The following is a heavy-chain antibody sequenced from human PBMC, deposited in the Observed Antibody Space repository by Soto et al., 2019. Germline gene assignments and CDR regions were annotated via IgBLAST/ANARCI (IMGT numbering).Heavy chain of an antibody. CDR1: GGSISSSSYY. CDR2: IYYSGST. D-gene: IGHD6-19*01. V-gene: IGHV4-39*01. Sequence: QLQLQESGPGLVKPSETLSLTCTVSGGSISSSSYYWGWIRQPPGKGLEWIGSIYYSGSTYYNPSLQIRVTIPVDPSKNQFSLKLSSVPASDTAVYYCARQPPTAVAVDYWGQGTLVTVSS. CDR3: ARQPPTAVAVDY. J-gene: IGHJ4*02.